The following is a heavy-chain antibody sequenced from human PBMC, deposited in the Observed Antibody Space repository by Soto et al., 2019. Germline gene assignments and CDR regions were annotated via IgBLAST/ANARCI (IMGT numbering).Heavy chain of an antibody. CDR3: ATSRTFDY. D-gene: IGHD6-13*01. V-gene: IGHV3-7*01. CDR2: IKQDGSEK. Sequence: GGSLRLSCVVSGFTFSSYWMNWVRQAPGKGLEWVANIKQDGSEKYYVDSAKGRFTISRDNAKNSLYLKMNSLSAEDTAIYYCATSRTFDYWGQGTLVTVYS. J-gene: IGHJ4*02. CDR1: GFTFSSYW.